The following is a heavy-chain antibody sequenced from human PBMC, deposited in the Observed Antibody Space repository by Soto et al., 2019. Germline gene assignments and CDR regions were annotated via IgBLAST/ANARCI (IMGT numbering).Heavy chain of an antibody. CDR2: ISGSGGST. J-gene: IGHJ4*02. Sequence: EVQLLESGGGLVQPGGSLRLSCAASGFTFSSYAMSWVRQAPGKGLEWVSAISGSGGSTYYADSVKGRFTISRDNSKNTLYLQMNSPRAEDTAVYYCAKAPKVRSYHSTYFDYWGQGTLVTVSS. CDR1: GFTFSSYA. CDR3: AKAPKVRSYHSTYFDY. D-gene: IGHD3-10*01. V-gene: IGHV3-23*01.